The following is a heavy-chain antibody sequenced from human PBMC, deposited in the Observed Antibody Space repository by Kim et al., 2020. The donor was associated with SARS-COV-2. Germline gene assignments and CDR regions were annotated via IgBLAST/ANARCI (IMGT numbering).Heavy chain of an antibody. CDR1: GFTFSSYA. Sequence: GGSLRLSCAASGFTFSSYAMSWVRQAPGKGLEWVSAISGSGGSTYYADSVKGRFTISRDNSKNTLYLQMNSLRAEDTAVYYCAKGPSWGVDSSGYYLHWGQGTLVTVSS. CDR3: AKGPSWGVDSSGYYLH. J-gene: IGHJ4*02. CDR2: ISGSGGST. D-gene: IGHD3-22*01. V-gene: IGHV3-23*01.